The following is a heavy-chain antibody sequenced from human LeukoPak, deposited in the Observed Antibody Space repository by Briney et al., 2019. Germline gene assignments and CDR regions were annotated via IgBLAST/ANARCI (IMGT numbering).Heavy chain of an antibody. CDR2: ISYDVSNK. D-gene: IGHD2-15*01. Sequence: GGSRRLSCAAAGFTFSSYAIHWVRQAPGKGREWVAVISYDVSNKYYADSVKGRFTIYRDNSKNTLYLKMKSLRAEDTAVYYCARDFPYCSGGSCYSGFFDYWGQGTLVTVSS. V-gene: IGHV3-30*11. J-gene: IGHJ4*02. CDR3: ARDFPYCSGGSCYSGFFDY. CDR1: GFTFSSYA.